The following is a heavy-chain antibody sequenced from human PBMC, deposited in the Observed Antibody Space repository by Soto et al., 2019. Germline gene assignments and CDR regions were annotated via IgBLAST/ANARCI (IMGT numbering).Heavy chain of an antibody. D-gene: IGHD1-20*01. CDR3: ARDNHAWYYYYGMDV. V-gene: IGHV4-34*01. CDR2: INHSGST. Sequence: SETLSLTGAVYGVAFSGYGWSWIRQPAGKGLEWIGEINHSGSTNSHPSLKSRVTISVDTSKNQFSLKLSSVTAADTAVYYCARDNHAWYYYYGMDVWGQGTTVT. J-gene: IGHJ6*02. CDR1: GVAFSGYG.